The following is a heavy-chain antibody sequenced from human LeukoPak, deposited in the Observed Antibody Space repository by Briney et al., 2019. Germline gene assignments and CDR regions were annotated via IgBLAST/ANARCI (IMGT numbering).Heavy chain of an antibody. Sequence: SETLSLTCSVTGGSISGAYWSWIRQAPGKGLEWIGYIYYSGRTDYNPSLESRVTISIDTSKNHFSLNLTAVTAADTAIYYCARTGSGRDYYGMGVWGQGTSVTVSS. CDR1: GGSISGAY. CDR3: ARTGSGRDYYGMGV. D-gene: IGHD5-12*01. J-gene: IGHJ6*02. V-gene: IGHV4-59*01. CDR2: IYYSGRT.